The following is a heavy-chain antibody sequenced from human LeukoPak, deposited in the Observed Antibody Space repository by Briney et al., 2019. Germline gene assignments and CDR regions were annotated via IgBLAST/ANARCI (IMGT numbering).Heavy chain of an antibody. Sequence: GESLKISCKGSGYSFTSYWIGWVRQMPGKGLEWMGIIYPGDSDTRYSPSFQGQVTISADKPISTAYLQWSSLKASDTAMYYCARPYCFSANCYTIDPWGQGTLVTVSS. J-gene: IGHJ5*02. CDR1: GYSFTSYW. CDR2: IYPGDSDT. V-gene: IGHV5-51*01. D-gene: IGHD2-2*02. CDR3: ARPYCFSANCYTIDP.